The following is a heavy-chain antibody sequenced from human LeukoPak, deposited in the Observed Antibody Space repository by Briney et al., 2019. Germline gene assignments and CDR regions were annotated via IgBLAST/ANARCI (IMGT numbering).Heavy chain of an antibody. CDR3: ARVRRSYGAFDI. Sequence: ASVKVPCKASGYTLTSYGISWVRQAPGQGVEWMGWISAYNGNTNYAQKLQGRVTMTTDTSTSTAYMELRSLRSDDTAVYYCARVRRSYGAFDIWGQGTMVTVSS. J-gene: IGHJ3*02. V-gene: IGHV1-18*01. D-gene: IGHD3-16*01. CDR1: GYTLTSYG. CDR2: ISAYNGNT.